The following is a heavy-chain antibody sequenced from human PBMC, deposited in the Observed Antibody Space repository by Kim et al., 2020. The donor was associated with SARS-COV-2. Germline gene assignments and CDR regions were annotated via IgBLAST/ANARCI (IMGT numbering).Heavy chain of an antibody. Sequence: GGSLRLSCAASGFTFSSYGMHWVRQAPGKGLEWVAVISYDGSNKYYADSVKGRFTISRDNSKNTLYLQMNSLRAEDTAVYYCAKALGITMVRGVPYYYYGMDVWGQGTTVTVSS. CDR1: GFTFSSYG. D-gene: IGHD3-10*01. V-gene: IGHV3-30*18. CDR3: AKALGITMVRGVPYYYYGMDV. CDR2: ISYDGSNK. J-gene: IGHJ6*02.